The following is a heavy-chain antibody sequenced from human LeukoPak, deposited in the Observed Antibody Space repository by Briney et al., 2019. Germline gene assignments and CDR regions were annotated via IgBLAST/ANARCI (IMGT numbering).Heavy chain of an antibody. J-gene: IGHJ4*02. D-gene: IGHD6-13*01. CDR3: ARDLDSSSRYFDY. Sequence: SGTLSLTCAVSGGSISSGDDYWGWIRQPPGKGLEWIGSLYHSGSTYYSPSLKSRVTISVDTSKNQFSLKLSSLTAADTAVYYCARDLDSSSRYFDYWGQGTLVIVSS. CDR2: LYHSGST. CDR1: GGSISSGDDY. V-gene: IGHV4-39*07.